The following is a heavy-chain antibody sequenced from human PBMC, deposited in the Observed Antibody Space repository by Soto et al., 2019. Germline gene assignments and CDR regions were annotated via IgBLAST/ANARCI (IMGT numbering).Heavy chain of an antibody. Sequence: GESLKISCKASGYSFTNYWIAWVRQMPGKGLEWLGIIYPGDSDTRYSPSFEGQVTISADKSTTTAYLQWTSLKASDTAMYYCARRDYYDILTGLRPGDWFDPWGQGTLVTVSS. V-gene: IGHV5-51*01. CDR1: GYSFTNYW. CDR2: IYPGDSDT. J-gene: IGHJ5*02. CDR3: ARRDYYDILTGLRPGDWFDP. D-gene: IGHD3-9*01.